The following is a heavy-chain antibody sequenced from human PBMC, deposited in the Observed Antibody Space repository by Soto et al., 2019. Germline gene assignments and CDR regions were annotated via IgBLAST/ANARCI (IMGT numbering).Heavy chain of an antibody. CDR2: ISYDGRNE. D-gene: IGHD6-6*01. CDR3: AKDLVAWSNYYYYGMDV. CDR1: GFTFSHYG. V-gene: IGHV3-30*18. Sequence: QVQLVESGGGVVQPGRSLRLSCAASGFTFSHYGMHWVRQAPGKGLEWVAIISYDGRNEYYADSVKGRFTISRDNSKNPLYLQMNSLRAEDTAVYYCAKDLVAWSNYYYYGMDVWGQGTTVTVSS. J-gene: IGHJ6*02.